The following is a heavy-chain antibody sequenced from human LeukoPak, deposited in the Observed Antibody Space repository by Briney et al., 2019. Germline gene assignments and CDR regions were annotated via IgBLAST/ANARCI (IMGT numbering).Heavy chain of an antibody. J-gene: IGHJ4*02. Sequence: PGGTLRLSCAASGFTFSSYGMSWVRQAPGKGLEWVSAISGSGGSTYYADSVKGRFTISRDNSKNTLYLEMNSLRAEDTAVYYCAKDIGSYYDYWGQGILVTVSS. CDR3: AKDIGSYYDY. CDR1: GFTFSSYG. CDR2: ISGSGGST. D-gene: IGHD3-10*01. V-gene: IGHV3-23*01.